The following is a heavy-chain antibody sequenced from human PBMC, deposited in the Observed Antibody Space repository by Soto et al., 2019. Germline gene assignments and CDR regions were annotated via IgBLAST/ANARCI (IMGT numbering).Heavy chain of an antibody. CDR1: GFTFSSYL. Sequence: GGSLSLSCAASGFTFSSYLMHWVRQAPGKGLVWVSRINSDGSSTSYADSVKGRFTISRDNAKNTLYLQMNSLRAEDTAVYYCAREMYDFWSGYLSRSYYYVDVWGKGTTVTVSS. CDR3: AREMYDFWSGYLSRSYYYVDV. J-gene: IGHJ6*03. V-gene: IGHV3-74*01. CDR2: INSDGSST. D-gene: IGHD3-3*01.